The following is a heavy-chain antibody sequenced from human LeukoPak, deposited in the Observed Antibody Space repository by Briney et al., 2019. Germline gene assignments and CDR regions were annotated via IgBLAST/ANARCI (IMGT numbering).Heavy chain of an antibody. Sequence: GASVKVSCNASGYTFTSYDINWVRQATGQGVEWMGWMNPNSGNTGYAQKFQGRVTMTRNTSISTAYMELSSLRSEDTAVYYCARAHHLIIAARPPSENWFDPWGQGTLVTVSS. V-gene: IGHV1-8*01. J-gene: IGHJ5*02. CDR1: GYTFTSYD. CDR2: MNPNSGNT. CDR3: ARAHHLIIAARPPSENWFDP. D-gene: IGHD6-6*01.